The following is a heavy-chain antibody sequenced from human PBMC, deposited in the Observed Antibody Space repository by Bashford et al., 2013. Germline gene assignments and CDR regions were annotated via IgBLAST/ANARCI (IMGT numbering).Heavy chain of an antibody. CDR3: ARDPVAAAGSYYYYGMDV. D-gene: IGHD6-13*01. CDR2: INPNSGGT. V-gene: IGHV1-2*02. Sequence: WVRQAPGQGLEWMGWINPNSGGTNYAQKFQGRVTMTRDTSISTAYMELSRLRSDDTAVYYCARDPVAAAGSYYYYGMDVWGQGTTVTVSS. J-gene: IGHJ6*02.